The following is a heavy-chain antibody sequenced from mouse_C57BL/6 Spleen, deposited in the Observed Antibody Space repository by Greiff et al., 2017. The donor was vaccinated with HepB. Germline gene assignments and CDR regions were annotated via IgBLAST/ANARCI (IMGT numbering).Heavy chain of an antibody. Sequence: QVQLQQSGAELMKPGASVKLSCKATGYRFTGYWIEWVKQRPGQGLEWIGEILPGSGSTNYNEKFKGKATLTADTSSNTAYMQLSSLTSEDSAIYYCACAEEYGGYMDYWGQGTTLTVSS. D-gene: IGHD2-2*01. CDR1: GYRFTGYW. V-gene: IGHV1-9*01. CDR3: ACAEEYGGYMDY. CDR2: ILPGSGST. J-gene: IGHJ2*01.